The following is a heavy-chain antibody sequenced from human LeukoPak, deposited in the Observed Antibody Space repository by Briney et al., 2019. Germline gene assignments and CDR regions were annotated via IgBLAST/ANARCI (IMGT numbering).Heavy chain of an antibody. CDR3: ARAPRVGATRVTAFDI. CDR1: GGTFSSYA. CDR2: IIPILGIA. V-gene: IGHV1-69*04. D-gene: IGHD1-26*01. Sequence: SVKVSCKDSGGTFSSYAISWVRQAPGQGLEWMGRIIPILGIANYAQKFQGRVTITADKSTSTAYMELSSLRSEDTAVYYCARAPRVGATRVTAFDIWGQGTMVTVSS. J-gene: IGHJ3*02.